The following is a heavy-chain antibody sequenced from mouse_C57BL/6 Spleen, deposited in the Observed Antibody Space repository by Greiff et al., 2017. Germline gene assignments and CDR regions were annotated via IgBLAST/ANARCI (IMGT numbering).Heavy chain of an antibody. Sequence: EVKLMESGPELVKPGASVKIPCKASGYTFTDYNMDWVKQSHGKSLEWIGDINPNNGGTIYNQKFKGKATLTVDKSSSTAYMELRSLTSEDTAVYYCARYYGSIYDYFDYWGQGTTLTVSS. D-gene: IGHD1-1*01. CDR1: GYTFTDYN. CDR2: INPNNGGT. CDR3: ARYYGSIYDYFDY. J-gene: IGHJ2*01. V-gene: IGHV1-18*01.